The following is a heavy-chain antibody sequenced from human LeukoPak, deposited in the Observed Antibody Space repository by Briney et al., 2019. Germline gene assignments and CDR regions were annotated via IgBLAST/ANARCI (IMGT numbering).Heavy chain of an antibody. CDR2: IFSSGST. V-gene: IGHV3-66*01. D-gene: IGHD1-26*01. Sequence: PGGSLRLSCAASGFTVSSNYMSWVRQATGKALEWVSIIFSSGSTYYADSVKGRFTISRDNSKNTVSLQMNSLRGEDTAVYYCARTLGGSYYGVTYWGQGTLVTVSS. J-gene: IGHJ4*02. CDR1: GFTVSSNY. CDR3: ARTLGGSYYGVTY.